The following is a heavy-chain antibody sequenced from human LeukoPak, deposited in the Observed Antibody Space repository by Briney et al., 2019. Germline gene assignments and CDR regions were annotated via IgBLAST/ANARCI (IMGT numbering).Heavy chain of an antibody. J-gene: IGHJ5*02. CDR3: ARASIAVAGTSWFDP. D-gene: IGHD6-19*01. V-gene: IGHV3-30-3*01. CDR1: GFTFSSYA. Sequence: GGSLRLSCAASGFTFSSYAMHWVRQAPGKGLEWVAVISYDGSNKYYADSVKGRFTIPRDNSKNTLYLQMNSLRAEDTAVYYCARASIAVAGTSWFDPWGQGTLVTVSS. CDR2: ISYDGSNK.